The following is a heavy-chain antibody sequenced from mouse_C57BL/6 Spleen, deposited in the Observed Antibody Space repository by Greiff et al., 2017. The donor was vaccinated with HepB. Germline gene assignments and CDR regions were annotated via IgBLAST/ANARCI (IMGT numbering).Heavy chain of an antibody. CDR3: ARGLGPFAY. J-gene: IGHJ3*01. V-gene: IGHV3-6*01. CDR2: ISYDGSN. CDR1: GYSITSGYY. Sequence: VQLQQSGPGLVKPSQSLSLTCSVTGYSITSGYYWNWIRQFPGNKLEWMGYISYDGSNNYNPSLKNRISITRDTSKNQFFLKLNSVTTEDTATYYCARGLGPFAYWGQGTLVTVSA. D-gene: IGHD4-1*01.